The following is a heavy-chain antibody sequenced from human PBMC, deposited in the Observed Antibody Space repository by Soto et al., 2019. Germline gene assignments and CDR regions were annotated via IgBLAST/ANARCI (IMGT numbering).Heavy chain of an antibody. CDR2: IGTAGDT. CDR3: ARSMVRPYYYYMDV. V-gene: IGHV3-13*01. Sequence: GGSLRLSCAASGFTFSSYDMHWVRQATGKGLEWVSAIGTAGDTYYPGSVKGRFTISRENAKNSLYLQMNSLRAGDTAVYYCARSMVRPYYYYMDVWGKGTTVTVSS. CDR1: GFTFSSYD. D-gene: IGHD3-10*01. J-gene: IGHJ6*03.